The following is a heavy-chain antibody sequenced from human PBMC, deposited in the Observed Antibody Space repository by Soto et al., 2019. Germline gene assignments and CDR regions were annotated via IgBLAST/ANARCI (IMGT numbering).Heavy chain of an antibody. CDR3: VIAADYYDSSGYYYEDI. D-gene: IGHD3-22*01. CDR2: ISSNGGST. CDR1: GFTFSSYA. J-gene: IGHJ3*02. V-gene: IGHV3-64D*08. Sequence: PGGSLRLSCSAPGFTFSSYAMHWVRQAPGKGLEYVSAISSNGGSTYYADSVKGRFTISRDNSKNTLYLQMSSLRAEDTAVYYCVIAADYYDSSGYYYEDIWGQGTMVTVSS.